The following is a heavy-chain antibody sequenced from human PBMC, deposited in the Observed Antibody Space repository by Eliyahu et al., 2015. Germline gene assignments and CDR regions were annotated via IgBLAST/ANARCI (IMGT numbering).Heavy chain of an antibody. CDR2: IYYSGST. D-gene: IGHD3-10*01. J-gene: IGHJ5*02. V-gene: IGHV4-30-4*01. CDR3: ARDGVRAGLRVSGVYGSGSYYHWFDP. Sequence: QVQLQESGPGLVKPSQTLSLTCTVSGGSISSGXYXWIWIXXPPGKGLEWIGYIYYSGSTYYNPSLKSRVTISVDTSKNQFSLKLSSVTAADTAVYYCARDGVRAGLRVSGVYGSGSYYHWFDPWGQGTLVTVSS. CDR1: GGSISSGXYX.